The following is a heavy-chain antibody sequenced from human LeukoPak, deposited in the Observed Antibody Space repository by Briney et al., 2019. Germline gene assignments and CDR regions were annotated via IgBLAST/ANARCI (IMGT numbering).Heavy chain of an antibody. Sequence: GGSLRLSCAASGFTFSSYAMSRVRQAPGKGLEWVSAISGSGGSTYYADSVKGRFTISRDNSKNTLYLQMNSLRAEDTAVYYCAKDSRITIFGVVIYYYYGMDVWGQGTTVTVSS. V-gene: IGHV3-23*01. J-gene: IGHJ6*02. D-gene: IGHD3-3*01. CDR1: GFTFSSYA. CDR3: AKDSRITIFGVVIYYYYGMDV. CDR2: ISGSGGST.